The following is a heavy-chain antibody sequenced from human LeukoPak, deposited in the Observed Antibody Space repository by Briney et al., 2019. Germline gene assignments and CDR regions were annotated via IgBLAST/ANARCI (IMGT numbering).Heavy chain of an antibody. Sequence: GGSLRLSCAASGFTFSNYWMSWVRQAPGKGLEWVANIKQDGSEKYYVDSVKGRFTISRDNAKNSLYLQMNSLRAEDTAVYYCARVALDYDSSGYYYCRAFDIWGQGTLVTVSS. J-gene: IGHJ4*02. CDR2: IKQDGSEK. D-gene: IGHD3-22*01. CDR1: GFTFSNYW. V-gene: IGHV3-7*01. CDR3: ARVALDYDSSGYYYCRAFDI.